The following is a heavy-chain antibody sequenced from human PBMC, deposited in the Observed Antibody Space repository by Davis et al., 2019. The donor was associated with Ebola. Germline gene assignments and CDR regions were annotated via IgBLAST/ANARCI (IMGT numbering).Heavy chain of an antibody. CDR2: INHSGST. V-gene: IGHV4-34*01. Sequence: PSETLSLTCAVYGGSFSGYYWSWIRQPPGKGLEWIGEINHSGSTNYNPSLKSRVTISVDTSKNQFSLKLSSVTAADTAVYYCARGGRDYSKLGHWFDPWGQGTLVTVSS. CDR3: ARGGRDYSKLGHWFDP. D-gene: IGHD4-11*01. J-gene: IGHJ5*02. CDR1: GGSFSGYY.